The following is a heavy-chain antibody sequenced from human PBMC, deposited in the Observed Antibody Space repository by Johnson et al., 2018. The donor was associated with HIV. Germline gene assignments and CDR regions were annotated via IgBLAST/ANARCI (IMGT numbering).Heavy chain of an antibody. CDR1: GFTFSSYA. CDR2: ISYDGSNK. V-gene: IGHV3-30-3*01. Sequence: QVQLVESGGGVVQPGRSLRLSCAASGFTFSSYAMHWVRQAPGKGLEWVAVISYDGSNKYYADSVKGRFPISRANSKNTLYLQMNSLRAEDTAVYYCARDPSGYYLFYAFDIWGQGTMVTVSS. CDR3: ARDPSGYYLFYAFDI. J-gene: IGHJ3*02. D-gene: IGHD3-22*01.